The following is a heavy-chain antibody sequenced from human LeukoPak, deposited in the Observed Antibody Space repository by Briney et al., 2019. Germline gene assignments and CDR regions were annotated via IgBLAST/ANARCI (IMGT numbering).Heavy chain of an antibody. CDR2: IYYSGST. J-gene: IGHJ4*02. D-gene: IGHD6-13*01. Sequence: SETLSLTCTVSGGSISSYYWSWIRQPPGKGLEWIGYIYYSGSTNYNPSLKSRVTISVDTSKNQFSLKLSSVTAADTAVYYRARENLAAAGNRVHDYWGQGTLVTVSS. CDR3: ARENLAAAGNRVHDY. CDR1: GGSISSYY. V-gene: IGHV4-59*01.